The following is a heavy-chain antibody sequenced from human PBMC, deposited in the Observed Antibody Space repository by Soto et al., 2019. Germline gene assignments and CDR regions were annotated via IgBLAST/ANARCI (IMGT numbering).Heavy chain of an antibody. D-gene: IGHD6-19*01. Sequence: ASVKVSCKASGYTFTSYGISWVRHAPGQGLEWMGWISAYNGNTNYAQKLQGRVTMTTDTSTSTAYMELRSLRSDDTAVYYCARVSAVAASSEFDYWGQGTLVTVSS. V-gene: IGHV1-18*01. CDR2: ISAYNGNT. CDR1: GYTFTSYG. CDR3: ARVSAVAASSEFDY. J-gene: IGHJ4*02.